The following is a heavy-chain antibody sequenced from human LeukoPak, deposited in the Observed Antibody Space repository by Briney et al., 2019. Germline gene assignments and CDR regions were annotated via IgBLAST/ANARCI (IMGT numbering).Heavy chain of an antibody. J-gene: IGHJ3*02. CDR1: GGTFSSYT. CDR3: ARTPYDYGDYADAFDI. V-gene: IGHV1-69*02. Sequence: SVKVSCKASGGTFSSYTISWVRQAPGQGLEWMGRIIPILGIANYAQKFQGRVTITADKSTSTAYTELSSLRSEDTAVYYCARTPYDYGDYADAFDIWGQGTMVTVSS. CDR2: IIPILGIA. D-gene: IGHD4-17*01.